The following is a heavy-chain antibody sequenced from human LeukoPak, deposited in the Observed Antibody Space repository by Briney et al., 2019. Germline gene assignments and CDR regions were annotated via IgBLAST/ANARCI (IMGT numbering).Heavy chain of an antibody. J-gene: IGHJ4*02. V-gene: IGHV4-39*07. CDR1: GGSISSSSYY. CDR3: ARVLPRVGPRFDN. CDR2: IYYSGTT. D-gene: IGHD3-10*01. Sequence: SETLSLTCTVSGGSISSSSYYWGWIRQPPGKGLEWIGFIYYSGTTYYNPSLKSRVTISVDTSKNQFSLKLSSVTAADTAVYYCARVLPRVGPRFDNWGQGTLVTVSS.